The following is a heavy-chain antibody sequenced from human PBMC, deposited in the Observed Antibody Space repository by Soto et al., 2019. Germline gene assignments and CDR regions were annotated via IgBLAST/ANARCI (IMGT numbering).Heavy chain of an antibody. J-gene: IGHJ6*02. Sequence: SETLSLTCTFSGGSISSVGYYWSLIRQHPGKGLEWIGYIYYSGSTYYNPSLKSRVTISVDTSKNQFSLKLSSVTAADTAVYYCARGSYYYDSSGPKRHGMDVWGQGTTVTVSS. V-gene: IGHV4-31*03. CDR2: IYYSGST. CDR1: GGSISSVGYY. D-gene: IGHD3-22*01. CDR3: ARGSYYYDSSGPKRHGMDV.